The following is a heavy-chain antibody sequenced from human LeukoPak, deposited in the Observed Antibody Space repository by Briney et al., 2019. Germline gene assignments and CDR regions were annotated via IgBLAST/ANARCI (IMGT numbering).Heavy chain of an antibody. CDR2: INWNGGST. CDR1: GFTFDDYG. D-gene: IGHD3-9*01. J-gene: IGHJ4*02. CDR3: VKDMYDILTGYNFDS. Sequence: PGGSLRLSCAASGFTFDDYGMSWVRQAPGKGLEWVSGINWNGGSTGYADSVKGRFTISRDNAKNSLSLQMNSLRPEDTALYYCVKDMYDILTGYNFDSWGQGTLVTVSS. V-gene: IGHV3-20*04.